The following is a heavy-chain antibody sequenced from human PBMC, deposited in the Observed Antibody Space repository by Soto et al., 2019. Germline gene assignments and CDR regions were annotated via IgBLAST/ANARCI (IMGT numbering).Heavy chain of an antibody. V-gene: IGHV4-34*01. CDR3: ARPAYTRREDV. D-gene: IGHD3-10*01. CDR2: INHSGST. J-gene: IGHJ6*02. Sequence: QVQLQQWGAGLLKPSETLSLTCAVYGGSFSGYYWSWIRQPPGKGLEWIGEINHSGSTNYNPSLKSRVTISVDTSKNQFSLKLSSVTAADTAVYYCARPAYTRREDVWGQGTTVTVSS. CDR1: GGSFSGYY.